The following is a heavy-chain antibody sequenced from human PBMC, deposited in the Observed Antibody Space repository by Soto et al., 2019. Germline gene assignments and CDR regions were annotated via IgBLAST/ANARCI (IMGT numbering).Heavy chain of an antibody. J-gene: IGHJ6*02. V-gene: IGHV1-3*01. Sequence: QVQLVQSGAEVKKPGASVKVSCKASGYTFTSYAMHWVRQAPGQRLEWMGWINAGNGNTKYSQKLQGRVTITRDTSASTAYMEPSSLRSEDTAVYYCARVFDDILTGYHPDYYYYGMDVWGQGTTVTVSS. CDR2: INAGNGNT. CDR3: ARVFDDILTGYHPDYYYYGMDV. CDR1: GYTFTSYA. D-gene: IGHD3-9*01.